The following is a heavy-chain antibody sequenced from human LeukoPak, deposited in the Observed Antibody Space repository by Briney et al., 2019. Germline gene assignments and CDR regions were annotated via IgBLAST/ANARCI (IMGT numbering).Heavy chain of an antibody. D-gene: IGHD3-22*01. Sequence: GASVKVSCKASGYTFTSYDINWVRQATGQGLEWMGWINPNSGGTNYAQKFQGRVTMTRDTSISTAYMELSRLRSDDTAVYYCARQYYDSSAHPWGQGTLVTVSS. CDR2: INPNSGGT. J-gene: IGHJ5*02. V-gene: IGHV1-2*02. CDR1: GYTFTSYD. CDR3: ARQYYDSSAHP.